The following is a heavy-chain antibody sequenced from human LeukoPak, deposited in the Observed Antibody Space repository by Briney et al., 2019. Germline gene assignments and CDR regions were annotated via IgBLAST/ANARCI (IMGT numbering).Heavy chain of an antibody. CDR2: IYTSGST. CDR1: GGSISSGSYY. CDR3: ARDTGQFDP. Sequence: PSQTLCLTCTVSGGSISSGSYYWSWIRQPAGKGLEWIGRIYTSGSTNYNPSLKSRVTMSVDTSKNQFSLKLTSVTAADTAVYYCARDTGQFDPWGQGTLVTVSS. J-gene: IGHJ5*02. V-gene: IGHV4-61*02. D-gene: IGHD1-1*01.